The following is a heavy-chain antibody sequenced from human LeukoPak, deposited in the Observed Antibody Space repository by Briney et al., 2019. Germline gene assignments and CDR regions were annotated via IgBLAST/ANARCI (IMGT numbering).Heavy chain of an antibody. CDR2: INPDSGDT. Sequence: ASVKVSCKASGYTFTGYYMHWVRQAPGQGLEWMGWINPDSGDTKYSQKFQGRVTMTRDTSISTAYMELSRLRSDDTAVYYCATQRGSYLWGTDFDYWGQGTLVTVSS. CDR3: ATQRGSYLWGTDFDY. J-gene: IGHJ4*02. V-gene: IGHV1-2*02. CDR1: GYTFTGYY. D-gene: IGHD3-16*01.